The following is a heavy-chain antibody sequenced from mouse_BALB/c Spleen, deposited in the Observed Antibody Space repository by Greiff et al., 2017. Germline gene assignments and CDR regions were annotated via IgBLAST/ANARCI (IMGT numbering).Heavy chain of an antibody. V-gene: IGHV1-69*02. Sequence: QVQLQQPGAELVRPGASVKLSCKASGYTFTSYWITWVKQRPGQGLEWIGNIYPSDSYTNYNQKFKDKATLTVDKSSSTAYMQLSSPTSVDSAVDYCTRGGTSWYFDVWGAGTTVTVSS. CDR3: TRGGTSWYFDV. D-gene: IGHD3-3*01. CDR1: GYTFTSYW. J-gene: IGHJ1*01. CDR2: IYPSDSYT.